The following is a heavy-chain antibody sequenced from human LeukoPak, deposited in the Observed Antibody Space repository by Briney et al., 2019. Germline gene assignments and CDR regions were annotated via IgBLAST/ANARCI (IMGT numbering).Heavy chain of an antibody. CDR2: CGTGNSP. Sequence: CGTGNSPYYGDSVKGRFTISRDNSKNTLYLQMNSLRAEDTAVYYCAKDSSSSLAYDYWGQGTLVTVSS. D-gene: IGHD6-13*01. CDR3: AKDSSSSLAYDY. V-gene: IGHV3-23*01. J-gene: IGHJ4*02.